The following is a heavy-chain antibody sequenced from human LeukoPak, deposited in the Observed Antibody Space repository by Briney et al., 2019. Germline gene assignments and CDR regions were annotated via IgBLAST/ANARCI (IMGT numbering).Heavy chain of an antibody. D-gene: IGHD3-22*01. V-gene: IGHV1-69*08. CDR2: IIPILGTA. CDR3: ASSDPGRVRYYDSSGYLDY. J-gene: IGHJ4*02. CDR1: GYTFTSYY. Sequence: GASVKVSCKASGYTFTSYYMHWVRQAPGQGLEWMGRIIPILGTANYAQKFQGRVTITADKSTGTAYMELSSLRSEDTAVYYCASSDPGRVRYYDSSGYLDYWGQGTLVTVSS.